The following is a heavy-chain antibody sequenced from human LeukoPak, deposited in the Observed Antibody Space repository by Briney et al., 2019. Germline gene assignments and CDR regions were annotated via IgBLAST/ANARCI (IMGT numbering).Heavy chain of an antibody. V-gene: IGHV3-15*01. D-gene: IGHD6-19*01. CDR1: GFTFSNAW. J-gene: IGHJ4*02. Sequence: GGSLRLSCAASGFTFSNAWVSWVRQAPGHGLEWVGRIKSKADGGTTEYAAPVKGRFTISRDDSKNTLYLQMNSLKTEDTAVYYCTTPRREIAVAGGDYWGQGTLVTVSP. CDR2: IKSKADGGTT. CDR3: TTPRREIAVAGGDY.